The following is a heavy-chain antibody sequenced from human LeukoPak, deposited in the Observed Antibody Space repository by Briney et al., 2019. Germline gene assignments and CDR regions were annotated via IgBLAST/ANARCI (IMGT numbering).Heavy chain of an antibody. Sequence: GESLKISCKGSGYTFTSYWIGWVRQMPGKGLEWMGIIYPGDSDTRYSPSFQGQVTISADKSISTAYLQWSSLKASDTAMYYCARALGGAVAGLSAFDIWGQGTMVTVSS. D-gene: IGHD6-19*01. CDR1: GYTFTSYW. J-gene: IGHJ3*02. CDR3: ARALGGAVAGLSAFDI. CDR2: IYPGDSDT. V-gene: IGHV5-51*01.